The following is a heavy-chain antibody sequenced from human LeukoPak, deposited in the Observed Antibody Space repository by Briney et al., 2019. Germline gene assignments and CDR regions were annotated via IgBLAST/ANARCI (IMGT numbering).Heavy chain of an antibody. CDR1: GFTFSSDS. Sequence: AGPLRLSCAASGFTFSSDSMNWVRQAPGKGLDWVSYISSSSSTIYYADSVKGRFTISRDNAKNSLYLQMNSLRDEDTAVYYCARGIAVAGTGLDYWGQGTLVTVSS. J-gene: IGHJ4*02. V-gene: IGHV3-48*02. CDR3: ARGIAVAGTGLDY. CDR2: ISSSSSTI. D-gene: IGHD6-19*01.